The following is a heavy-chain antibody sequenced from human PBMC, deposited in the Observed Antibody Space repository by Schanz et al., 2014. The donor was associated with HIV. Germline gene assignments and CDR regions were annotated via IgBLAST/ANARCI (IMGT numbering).Heavy chain of an antibody. CDR3: ARGDILTGLYPYYFDS. CDR2: IIPIFGTT. J-gene: IGHJ4*02. CDR1: GGTFSNYA. D-gene: IGHD3-9*01. V-gene: IGHV1-69*06. Sequence: QVQLVQSGAEVKKPGSSVKVSCKASGGTFSNYAISWVRQAPGQGLEWMGGIIPIFGTTNYAQKFQGRVTITADKSTRTAYMELSSLRFEDTAVYYCARGDILTGLYPYYFDSWGQGTLVTVSS.